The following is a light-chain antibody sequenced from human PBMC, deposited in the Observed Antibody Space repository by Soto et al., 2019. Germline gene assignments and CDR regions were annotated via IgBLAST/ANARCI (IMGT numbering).Light chain of an antibody. V-gene: IGLV2-14*01. J-gene: IGLJ1*01. CDR3: SSYTSTSTVV. Sequence: QSVLTQPASVSGSPGQSITITCTGTSSDVGGYNYVSWYQQYPGKAPKLMIYDVTNRPPGVSNRFSGSKSGNTASLTISGLQAEDEADYYCSSYTSTSTVVFGTGTKVTVL. CDR1: SSDVGGYNY. CDR2: DVT.